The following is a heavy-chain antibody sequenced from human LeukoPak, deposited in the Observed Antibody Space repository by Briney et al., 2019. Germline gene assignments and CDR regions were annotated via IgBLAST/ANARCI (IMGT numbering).Heavy chain of an antibody. CDR2: VRSKGYNYAT. V-gene: IGHV3-73*01. D-gene: IGHD6-19*01. CDR1: GFTVSGSA. CDR3: ATLGETSGWYPDH. Sequence: PGGSLKLSCAASGFTVSGSAMRWVRRASGKGLEWLGRVRSKGYNYATAYGASVKDRFIISRDDSKSTAYLQMSSLKSEDTAVYYCATLGETSGWYPDHWGQGTLVTVSS. J-gene: IGHJ4*02.